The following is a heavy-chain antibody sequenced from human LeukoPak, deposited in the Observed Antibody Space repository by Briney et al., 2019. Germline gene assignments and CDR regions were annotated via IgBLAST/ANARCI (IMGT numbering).Heavy chain of an antibody. CDR3: AREQSGFGAFDI. CDR2: IYSGGST. CDR1: GFTVSSNY. J-gene: IGHJ3*02. V-gene: IGHV3-53*01. Sequence: PGRSLKLSCAASGFTVSSNYMSWVRQAPGKGLEWVSVIYSGGSTYYADSVKGRFTISRDNSKNTLYLQMNSLRAEDTAVYYCAREQSGFGAFDIWGQGTMVTVSS. D-gene: IGHD3-3*01.